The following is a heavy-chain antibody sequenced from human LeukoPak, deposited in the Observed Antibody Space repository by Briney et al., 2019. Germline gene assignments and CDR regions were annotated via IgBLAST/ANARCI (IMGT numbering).Heavy chain of an antibody. Sequence: GGSLRPSCAASGFTFSSYAMSWVRQAPGKGLEWVSGISGSDGSTYYADSVKGRFTISRDNSKNTLNLQMNSLRAEDTAVYYCAKDYYGSGSYYFDYWGQGTLVTVSS. J-gene: IGHJ4*02. CDR1: GFTFSSYA. CDR3: AKDYYGSGSYYFDY. CDR2: ISGSDGST. V-gene: IGHV3-23*01. D-gene: IGHD3-10*01.